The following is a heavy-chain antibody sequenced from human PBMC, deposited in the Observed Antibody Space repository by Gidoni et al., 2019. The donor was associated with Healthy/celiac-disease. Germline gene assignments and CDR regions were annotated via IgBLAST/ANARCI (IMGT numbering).Heavy chain of an antibody. CDR2: IKQDGSEK. CDR3: ARDLATGSSGAGY. J-gene: IGHJ4*02. D-gene: IGHD6-19*01. V-gene: IGHV3-7*04. Sequence: EVQLVESGGGLVQPGGSLRLSCAASGFTFSSFWMSGVRQAPGKGLEWVANIKQDGSEKYYVDSVKGRFTISRDNAKNSLYLQMNSLRAEDTAVYYCARDLATGSSGAGYWGQGTLVTVSS. CDR1: GFTFSSFW.